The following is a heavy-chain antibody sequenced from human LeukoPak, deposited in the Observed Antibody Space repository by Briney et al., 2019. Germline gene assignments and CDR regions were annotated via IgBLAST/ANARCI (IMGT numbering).Heavy chain of an antibody. J-gene: IGHJ4*02. CDR2: IYYSGST. CDR1: GGSISIGSYY. CDR3: ARHVSATAWKGVGY. Sequence: SETLSLTCTVSGGSISIGSYYWGWIRQPPGKGLEWIGSIYYSGSTYYNPSPKSRVTISVDTSKNQFSLKLSSVTATDTAVYYCARHVSATAWKGVGYWGQGTLVTVSS. D-gene: IGHD1-26*01. V-gene: IGHV4-39*01.